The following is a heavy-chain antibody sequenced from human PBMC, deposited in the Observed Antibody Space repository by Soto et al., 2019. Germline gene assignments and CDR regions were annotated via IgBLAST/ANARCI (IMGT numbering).Heavy chain of an antibody. D-gene: IGHD4-17*01. Sequence: SETLSLTCTVSGGSISSGGYYWSWIRQHPGKGLEWIGYIYYSGSTYYNPSLKSRVTISVDTSKNQFSLKLSSVTAADTAVYYCARVGLLDRDYGDYDDYFDYWGQGTLVTVSS. V-gene: IGHV4-31*03. J-gene: IGHJ4*02. CDR2: IYYSGST. CDR1: GGSISSGGYY. CDR3: ARVGLLDRDYGDYDDYFDY.